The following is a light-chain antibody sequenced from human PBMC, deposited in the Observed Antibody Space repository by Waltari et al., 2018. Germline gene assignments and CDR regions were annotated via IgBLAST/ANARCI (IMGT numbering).Light chain of an antibody. V-gene: IGKV1-12*01. CDR2: AAS. CDR3: QQANSFPK. CDR1: QDVSSW. J-gene: IGKJ4*02. Sequence: DIQMTQSPSSVSASVGDRVTITCRASQDVSSWLAWYQQKPGEAPKLLIFAASSFKSGVPSRCSGSGSGTDCTLTISSLQPEDFATYYCQQANSFPKFGGGTRVEIK.